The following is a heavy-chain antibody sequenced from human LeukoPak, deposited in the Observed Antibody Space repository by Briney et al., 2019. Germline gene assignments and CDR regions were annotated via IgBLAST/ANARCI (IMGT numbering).Heavy chain of an antibody. Sequence: ASVKVSCKASGYTFTGYCMHLVRHAPGQMHEWMGWINPNSGGTNYAQKFQGRATMTRDTSISTAYMELSRLRSDDTAVYYCARVRSGWYVYWGQGTLVTVSS. CDR1: GYTFTGYC. D-gene: IGHD2-15*01. CDR2: INPNSGGT. V-gene: IGHV1-2*02. CDR3: ARVRSGWYVY. J-gene: IGHJ4*02.